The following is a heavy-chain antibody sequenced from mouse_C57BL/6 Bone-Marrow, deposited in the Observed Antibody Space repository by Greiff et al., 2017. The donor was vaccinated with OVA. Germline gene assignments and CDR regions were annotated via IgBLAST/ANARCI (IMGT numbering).Heavy chain of an antibody. J-gene: IGHJ4*01. Sequence: EVKVVESGPELVKPGASVKMSCKASGYTFTDYNMHWVKQSHGKSLEWIGYINPNNGGTSYNQKFKGKATLTVNKSSSTAYMELRSLTSEDSAVYYCARTYYGSSPYAMDYWGQGTSVTVSS. CDR2: INPNNGGT. CDR1: GYTFTDYN. V-gene: IGHV1-22*01. D-gene: IGHD1-1*01. CDR3: ARTYYGSSPYAMDY.